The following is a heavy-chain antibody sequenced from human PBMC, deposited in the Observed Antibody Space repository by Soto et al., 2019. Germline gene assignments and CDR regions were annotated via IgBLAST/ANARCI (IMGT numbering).Heavy chain of an antibody. V-gene: IGHV4-30-4*01. J-gene: IGHJ3*02. D-gene: IGHD3-22*01. CDR3: ARAGDSSGYTRYAFDI. CDR2: IYYSGST. CDR1: GGSISSGDYY. Sequence: QVQLQESGPGLVKPSQTLSLTCTVSGGSISSGDYYWSWIRQPPGKGLEWIGYIYYSGSTYYNPSLKSRVTISVDTSKNQFSLKPSSVTAADTAVYYCARAGDSSGYTRYAFDIWGQGTMVTVSS.